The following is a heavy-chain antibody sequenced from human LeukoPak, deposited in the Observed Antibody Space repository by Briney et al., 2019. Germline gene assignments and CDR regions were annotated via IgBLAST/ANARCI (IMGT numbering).Heavy chain of an antibody. V-gene: IGHV4-59*01. CDR3: ARGTNMMASLRFDP. CDR2: IYYSGIT. D-gene: IGHD2-8*01. J-gene: IGHJ5*02. CDR1: GGSISTYY. Sequence: KPSETLSLACTISGGSISTYYWSWVRQPPGKGLEWIGYIYYSGITKYNPSVKSRVTISVDTSKNQFSLKVSPVTAADTGVYYCARGTNMMASLRFDPWGQGTLVTVSS.